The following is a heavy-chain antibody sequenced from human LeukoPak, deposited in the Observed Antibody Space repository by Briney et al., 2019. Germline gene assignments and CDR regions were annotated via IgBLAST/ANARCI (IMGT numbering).Heavy chain of an antibody. Sequence: GGSLRLSCAASRFTFFSMHWVRQAPGKGLEWVAVIWYHGSNKYYADSVKGRFTISRDNSKNTLYLQINSLRAEDTAVYYCAREVSSGWYYFDYWGQGTLVTVSS. CDR3: AREVSSGWYYFDY. CDR1: RFTFFS. D-gene: IGHD6-19*01. J-gene: IGHJ4*02. CDR2: IWYHGSNK. V-gene: IGHV3-33*01.